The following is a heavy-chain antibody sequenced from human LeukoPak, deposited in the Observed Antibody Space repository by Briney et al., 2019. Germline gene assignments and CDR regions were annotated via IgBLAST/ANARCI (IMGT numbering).Heavy chain of an antibody. CDR1: GFTFSMYA. CDR3: VNYGMDV. V-gene: IGHV3-64*01. J-gene: IGHJ6*02. Sequence: GGSLRLSCAASGFTFSMYAMHWVRQAPGKGLEYVSAISSDGDSTYYANSVKGRFTISRENSKNTLYLQMGSLRAEDMAVYYCVNYGMDVWGQGTTVTVSS. CDR2: ISSDGDST.